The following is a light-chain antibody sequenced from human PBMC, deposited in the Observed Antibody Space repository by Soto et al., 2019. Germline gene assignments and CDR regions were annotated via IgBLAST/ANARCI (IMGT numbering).Light chain of an antibody. V-gene: IGKV3-15*01. Sequence: EMVMTQSPATLSVSLGERATLSCRASQSVSTKLVWYQQKPGQAPRLLIYGASTRATGIPARFSGSGSGTEFTLTISSLQSEGFAVYYCQQHDQGWTFGQGTKVEIK. CDR3: QQHDQGWT. CDR1: QSVSTK. CDR2: GAS. J-gene: IGKJ1*01.